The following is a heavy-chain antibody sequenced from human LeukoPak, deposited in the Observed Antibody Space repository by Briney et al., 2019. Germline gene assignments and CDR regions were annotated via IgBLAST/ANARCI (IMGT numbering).Heavy chain of an antibody. CDR1: GGSISSSSYY. CDR3: ARGGDYYDSSGYYLDY. V-gene: IGHV4-39*01. Sequence: SETLSLTCTVSGGSISSSSYYWGWIRQPPGKGLEWIGSIYYSGSTYYNPSLKSRVTISVDTSKNQFSLKLSSVTAADTAVYYCARGGDYYDSSGYYLDYWGQGTLVTVSS. CDR2: IYYSGST. D-gene: IGHD3-22*01. J-gene: IGHJ4*02.